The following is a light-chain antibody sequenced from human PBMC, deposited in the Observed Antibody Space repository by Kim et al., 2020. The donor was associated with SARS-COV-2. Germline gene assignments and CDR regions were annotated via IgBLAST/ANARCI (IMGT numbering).Light chain of an antibody. CDR3: SSYINTHTLFV. CDR1: SSDVGAYNR. CDR2: EVT. V-gene: IGLV2-18*02. Sequence: QSVTIACTGTSSDVGAYNRVSWYQQPPGTAPKLIIYEVTNRPSGVPDRFSASKSGNTASLTISGLQAEDEADYYCSSYINTHTLFVFGTGTKVTVL. J-gene: IGLJ1*01.